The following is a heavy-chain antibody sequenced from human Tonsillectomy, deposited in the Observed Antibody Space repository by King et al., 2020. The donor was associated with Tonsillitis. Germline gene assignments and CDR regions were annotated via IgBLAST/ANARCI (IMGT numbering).Heavy chain of an antibody. D-gene: IGHD4-11*01. V-gene: IGHV3-23*04. J-gene: IGHJ4*02. CDR3: AKDLMTTVTSLNSAAIDH. Sequence: VQLVESGGGSVQPGGSLRLSCAASGFTFSNYAMNWVRQAPGKGLEWVSGVSGSGGSTYYADSVKGRFTVSRDNSENTLFLQMNSPRAEDTAVYYCAKDLMTTVTSLNSAAIDHWGQGTLVTVSS. CDR2: VSGSGGST. CDR1: GFTFSNYA.